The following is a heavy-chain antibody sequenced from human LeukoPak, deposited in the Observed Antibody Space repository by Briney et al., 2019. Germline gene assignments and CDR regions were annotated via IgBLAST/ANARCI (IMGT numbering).Heavy chain of an antibody. Sequence: SVKVSCKASGGTFSSYAISWVRQAPGQGLEWMGGIIPIFGTANYAQKFQGRVTITADESTSTAYMELSSLRSEDTAVYYCAREWYYDFWSGYYGYWGQGTLVTVSS. CDR2: IIPIFGTA. J-gene: IGHJ4*02. CDR1: GGTFSSYA. V-gene: IGHV1-69*01. D-gene: IGHD3-3*01. CDR3: AREWYYDFWSGYYGY.